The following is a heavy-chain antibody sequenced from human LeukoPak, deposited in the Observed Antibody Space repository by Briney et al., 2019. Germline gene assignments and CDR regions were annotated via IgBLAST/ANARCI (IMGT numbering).Heavy chain of an antibody. V-gene: IGHV3-23*01. Sequence: PGGSPRLSCAASGFTFSSYGLSWVRQAPGKGLEWVSALSGSGGSTYYADSVKGRFTISRDNSKNTLYLQMNSLRAEDTAVYYCAKTIQWPYYFDYWGQGTLVTVSS. CDR1: GFTFSSYG. CDR3: AKTIQWPYYFDY. D-gene: IGHD6-19*01. CDR2: LSGSGGST. J-gene: IGHJ4*02.